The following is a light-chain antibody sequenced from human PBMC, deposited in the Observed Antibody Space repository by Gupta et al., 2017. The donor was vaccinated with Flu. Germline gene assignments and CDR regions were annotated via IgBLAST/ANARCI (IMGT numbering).Light chain of an antibody. V-gene: IGKV3-15*01. J-gene: IGKJ1*01. CDR3: QQYDNWPPA. Sequence: EIVMTQSPATLSVSPGERATLSCGASQSVSSNLAWYQQKPGQLPRLLIYGASTRATGTPARFSGSGSGTEFTLTSSSLQSEDCAFDDCQQYDNWPPAFGQWTKVEVK. CDR2: GAS. CDR1: QSVSSN.